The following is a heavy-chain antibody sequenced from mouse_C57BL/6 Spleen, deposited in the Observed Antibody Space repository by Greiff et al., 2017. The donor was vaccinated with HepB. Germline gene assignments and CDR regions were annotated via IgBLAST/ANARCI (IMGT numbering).Heavy chain of an antibody. V-gene: IGHV5-9-1*02. D-gene: IGHD1-1*01. CDR1: GFTFSSYA. CDR3: TRDDYYGSSYYAMDY. CDR2: ISSGGDYI. J-gene: IGHJ4*01. Sequence: DVMLVESGEGLVKPGGSLKLSCAASGFTFSSYAMSWVRQTPEKRLEWVAYISSGGDYIYYADTVKGRFTISRDNARNTLYLQMSSLKSEDTAMYYCTRDDYYGSSYYAMDYWGQGTSVTVSS.